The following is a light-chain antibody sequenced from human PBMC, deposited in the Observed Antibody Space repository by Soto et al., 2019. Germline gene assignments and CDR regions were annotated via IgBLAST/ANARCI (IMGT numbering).Light chain of an antibody. CDR2: DVS. CDR3: SSYTTSNTRQIV. CDR1: SSDVGGYNY. J-gene: IGLJ1*01. Sequence: QSVLTQPASVSGSPGQSITISCTSTSSDVGGYNYVSWYQHHPGKAPKLMIYDVSNRPSGVSNRFSGSKSGNTASLTISWLQPEDEADYYCSSYTTSNTRQIVFGTGTKVTV. V-gene: IGLV2-14*03.